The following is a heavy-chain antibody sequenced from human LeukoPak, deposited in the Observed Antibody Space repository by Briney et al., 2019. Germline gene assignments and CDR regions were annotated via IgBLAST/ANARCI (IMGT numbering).Heavy chain of an antibody. V-gene: IGHV3-7*01. CDR3: ARDTYRFFDL. CDR1: GFTFSSYW. CDR2: IKEDGGDI. J-gene: IGHJ2*01. Sequence: GGSLRLSCAASGFTFSSYWMGRVRQAPGKGLEWVADIKEDGGDIYSVDSVKGRFTISRDNAKNSLYLQMNSLRAEDTAVYYCARDTYRFFDLWGRGTLVTVSS.